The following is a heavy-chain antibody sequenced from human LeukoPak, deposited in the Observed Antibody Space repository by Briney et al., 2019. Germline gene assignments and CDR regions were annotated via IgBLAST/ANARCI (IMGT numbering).Heavy chain of an antibody. V-gene: IGHV4-59*01. CDR3: ARQSISGSSLSYFDY. D-gene: IGHD3-22*01. CDR2: IYDSGST. J-gene: IGHJ4*02. CDR1: GFTFSDYY. Sequence: PGGSLRLSCAASGFTFSDYYMSWIRQPPGKGLEWNGNIYDSGSTNYNPSLKSRVTISVDTSKNQCSLKLSSVTAADTAVYYCARQSISGSSLSYFDYWGQGTLVNVSS.